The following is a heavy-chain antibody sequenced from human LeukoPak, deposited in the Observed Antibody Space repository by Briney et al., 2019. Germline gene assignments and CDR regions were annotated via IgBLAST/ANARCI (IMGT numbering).Heavy chain of an antibody. J-gene: IGHJ3*01. CDR3: AREEHRLAEAGTSAFDL. Sequence: PGGSLRLSCVASGFTFSENWMHWVRQAPGKGLAWVSHINRDGGLTNYADSGKGRFTISRDNARNTVYLQMSSLRVEDTAIYFCAREEHRLAEAGTSAFDLGGQGTLVTVSP. CDR2: INRDGGLT. CDR1: GFTFSENW. V-gene: IGHV3-74*01. D-gene: IGHD6-13*01.